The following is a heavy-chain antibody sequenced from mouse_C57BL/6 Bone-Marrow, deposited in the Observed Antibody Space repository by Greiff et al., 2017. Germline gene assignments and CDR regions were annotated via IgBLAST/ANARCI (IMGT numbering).Heavy chain of an antibody. V-gene: IGHV1-61*01. Sequence: QVQLQQPGAELVRPGSSVKLSCKASGYTFTSYWMAWVKQRPGQGLEWIGNIYPSDSETHYNQKFKDKATLTVDKSSSTAYMQLSSLTSEDSAVYYCARLGYYGSSYNFDYWGQGTTLTVSS. CDR2: IYPSDSET. CDR3: ARLGYYGSSYNFDY. D-gene: IGHD1-1*01. J-gene: IGHJ2*01. CDR1: GYTFTSYW.